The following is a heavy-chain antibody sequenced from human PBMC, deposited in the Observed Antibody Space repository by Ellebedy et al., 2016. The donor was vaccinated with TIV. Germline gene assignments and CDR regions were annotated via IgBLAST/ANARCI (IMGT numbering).Heavy chain of an antibody. V-gene: IGHV1-69*13. J-gene: IGHJ4*02. Sequence: SVKVSCXASGGIFSKYAISWVRQAPGQGLECMGGITPMFGTANYAQKFQGRVTITADQSTSTAYMELSSLRSEDTAMYYCARDCGVDTSGYYFFYWGQGTLVTVSS. CDR1: GGIFSKYA. D-gene: IGHD3-22*01. CDR3: ARDCGVDTSGYYFFY. CDR2: ITPMFGTA.